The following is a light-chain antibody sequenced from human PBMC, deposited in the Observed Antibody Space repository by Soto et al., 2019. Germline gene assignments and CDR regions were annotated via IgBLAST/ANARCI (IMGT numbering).Light chain of an antibody. Sequence: EIVMTQSPATLSVSPGERATLSCRASQSVRTNLAWYQQKPGQAPRLLIYGASTRATGIPARFRGSGSETEFTLTISSLQSEDFAVYYCQQYDNWPPLTFGGGTKVEIK. CDR1: QSVRTN. CDR3: QQYDNWPPLT. J-gene: IGKJ4*01. CDR2: GAS. V-gene: IGKV3-15*01.